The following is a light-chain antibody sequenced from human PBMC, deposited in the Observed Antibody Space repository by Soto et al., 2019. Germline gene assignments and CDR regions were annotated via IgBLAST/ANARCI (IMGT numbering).Light chain of an antibody. CDR3: QQYGSSSLT. V-gene: IGKV3-20*01. CDR2: GTS. Sequence: EIVLTQSPGTLSLSPGERATLSCRASQSVSSSYLAWYQQKPGQAPRLLIYGTSSRATAIPDRFSGSGSGTDFTLTNSRLEPEDFAVYYCQQYGSSSLTFGQGTKVEIK. CDR1: QSVSSSY. J-gene: IGKJ1*01.